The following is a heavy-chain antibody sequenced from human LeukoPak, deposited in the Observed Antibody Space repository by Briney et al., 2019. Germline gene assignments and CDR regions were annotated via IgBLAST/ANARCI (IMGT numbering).Heavy chain of an antibody. V-gene: IGHV4-34*01. D-gene: IGHD1-1*01. CDR3: ARVSWFPGTSYYYMDV. CDR2: INHGGST. Sequence: SETLSLTCTVSGGSISSYYWSWIRQSPGKGLEWIGEINHGGSTTYNPSLQSRVTMSVDTSTNQISLKMTSVTAADTAIYYCARVSWFPGTSYYYMDVWGKGTTVTVS. J-gene: IGHJ6*03. CDR1: GGSISSYY.